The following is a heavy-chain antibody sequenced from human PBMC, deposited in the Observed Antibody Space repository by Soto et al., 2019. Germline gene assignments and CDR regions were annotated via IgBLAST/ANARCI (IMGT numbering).Heavy chain of an antibody. Sequence: QVQLQQWGAGLLKPSETLSLTCAVYGGSFSGYYWTWIRQPPGTGLEWIGEINHSGSTNYNPSLKSRVTISGDTSKNQFSLKLTSVTAADTAVYSCERDKSTGRFDYWGQGTLVTVSS. D-gene: IGHD2-8*02. CDR3: ERDKSTGRFDY. CDR2: INHSGST. J-gene: IGHJ4*02. CDR1: GGSFSGYY. V-gene: IGHV4-34*01.